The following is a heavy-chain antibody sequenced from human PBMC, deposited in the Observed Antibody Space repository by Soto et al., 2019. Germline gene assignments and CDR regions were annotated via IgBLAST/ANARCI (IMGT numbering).Heavy chain of an antibody. CDR2: IGGSGGTT. Sequence: EVQVLESGGGLVQPGGSLRLSCAASGFTFSSYGMDWVRQAPGKGLEWVSAIGGSGGTTYYADSVKGRFTISRDISKNTLYLQMNSLRAEDTAVYYCAKELGHARPFDYWGQGTLVTVSS. J-gene: IGHJ4*02. D-gene: IGHD6-6*01. V-gene: IGHV3-23*01. CDR3: AKELGHARPFDY. CDR1: GFTFSSYG.